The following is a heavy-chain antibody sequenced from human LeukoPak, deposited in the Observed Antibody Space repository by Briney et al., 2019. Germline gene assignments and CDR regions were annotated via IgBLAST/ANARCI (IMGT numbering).Heavy chain of an antibody. CDR2: IYYSGST. J-gene: IGHJ4*02. Sequence: SSETLSLTCTVSGGSISSYYWNWIRQPPGKGLEWIGYIYYSGSTNYNPSLKSRVTISVDTSKNQFSLKLSSVTAADTAVYYCATGGDTAMIFDYWGQGTLVTVSS. D-gene: IGHD5-18*01. CDR3: ATGGDTAMIFDY. V-gene: IGHV4-59*01. CDR1: GGSISSYY.